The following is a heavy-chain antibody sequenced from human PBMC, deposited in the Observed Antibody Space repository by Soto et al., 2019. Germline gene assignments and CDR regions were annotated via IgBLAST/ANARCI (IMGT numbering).Heavy chain of an antibody. V-gene: IGHV4-39*01. CDR2: IYYSGNT. CDR1: GGSISSSSYY. Sequence: QLQLQGSGPGLVKPSETLSLTCTVSGGSISSSSYYWGWIRQPPGKGLEWIGSIYYSGNTYYNPSLKSRVTISVGTSKNQFSLKLSSVTAADTAVYYCARHARSGYPGNYFDYWGQGTLVTVSS. CDR3: ARHARSGYPGNYFDY. J-gene: IGHJ4*02. D-gene: IGHD3-22*01.